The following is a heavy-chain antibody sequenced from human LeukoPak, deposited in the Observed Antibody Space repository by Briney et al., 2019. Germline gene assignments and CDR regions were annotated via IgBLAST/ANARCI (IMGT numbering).Heavy chain of an antibody. V-gene: IGHV1-2*02. CDR3: ARGILTGYSPQGPYYFNY. D-gene: IGHD3-9*01. J-gene: IGHJ4*02. CDR2: SNANSRGT. CDR1: GYTFTGYY. Sequence: SSVKVWCKASGYTFTGYYVHWVRQGPGQGLGWRGWSNANSRGTEDAQKFHGRVTMTRDTSISTAYMELSRLRSDDTAVYYCARGILTGYSPQGPYYFNYWGQGTLVTVSS.